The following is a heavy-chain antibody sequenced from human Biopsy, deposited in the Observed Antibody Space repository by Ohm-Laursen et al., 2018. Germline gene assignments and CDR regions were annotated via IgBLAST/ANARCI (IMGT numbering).Heavy chain of an antibody. Sequence: TLSFTCTVSGYSVTKYYWSWIPQPPGQGLEWIGHIYYSVITNYNPSLQSRISISVDTSRNQVSLTLSSVTAADTAVYYCARDSGILNYGNFKYYHYYGMDVWGQGTKVTVSS. J-gene: IGHJ6*02. CDR1: GYSVTKYY. CDR2: IYYSVIT. D-gene: IGHD4-11*01. CDR3: ARDSGILNYGNFKYYHYYGMDV. V-gene: IGHV4-59*02.